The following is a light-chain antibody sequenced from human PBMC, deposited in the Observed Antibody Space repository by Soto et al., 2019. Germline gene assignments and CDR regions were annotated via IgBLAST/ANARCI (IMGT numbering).Light chain of an antibody. J-gene: IGLJ1*01. CDR3: CSYAGSSTPYV. CDR1: SSDVGSYNL. CDR2: EGS. Sequence: QSALTQPASVSGSPGQSITISCTGTSSDVGSYNLVSWYQQHPGKAPKLMIYEGSKRPSGVSNRFSGSKSGNTASLTISGGQAEDEEDYYCCSYAGSSTPYVFGTGTKLTVL. V-gene: IGLV2-23*01.